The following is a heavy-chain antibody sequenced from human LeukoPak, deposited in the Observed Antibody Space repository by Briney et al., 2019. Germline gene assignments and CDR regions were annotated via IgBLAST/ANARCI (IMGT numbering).Heavy chain of an antibody. CDR2: IYYSGNT. D-gene: IGHD2-21*02. CDR3: ARDSGDTDNWFDP. V-gene: IGHV4-59*11. J-gene: IGHJ5*02. Sequence: SETLSLTCTVSGGSISSHYWSWIRQPPGNGLEWIGYIYYSGNTNSNPSLKSRVTMSVDTSKNQFSLKLSSVTAADTAVYYCARDSGDTDNWFDPWGQGTLVTVSS. CDR1: GGSISSHY.